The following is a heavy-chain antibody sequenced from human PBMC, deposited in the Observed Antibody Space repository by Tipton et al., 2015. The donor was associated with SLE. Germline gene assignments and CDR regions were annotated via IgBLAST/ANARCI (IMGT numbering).Heavy chain of an antibody. Sequence: TLSLTCAVYGGSFSGYYWSWIRQPPGKGLGWIGYIYSSGSTNYNPSPKSRVTISVDTSKNQFSLKLSSVTAADTAVYYCAREFRVGLVGIGHYYMDVWGKGTTVTVSS. D-gene: IGHD2-21*01. V-gene: IGHV4-59*01. J-gene: IGHJ6*03. CDR3: AREFRVGLVGIGHYYMDV. CDR1: GGSFSGYY. CDR2: IYSSGST.